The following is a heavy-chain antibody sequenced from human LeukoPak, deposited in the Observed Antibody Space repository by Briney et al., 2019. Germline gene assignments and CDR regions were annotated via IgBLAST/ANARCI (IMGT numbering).Heavy chain of an antibody. D-gene: IGHD4-17*01. CDR1: GFTFSSYA. CDR3: VKDSGEGDYVYDY. Sequence: GGSLRLSCSASGFTFSSYAMHWVRQAPGKGLEYVSAISSNGGSTYYADSVKGRFTISRDNSKNTLYLRMSSLRAEDTAVYYCVKDSGEGDYVYDYWGQGTLVTVSS. J-gene: IGHJ4*02. V-gene: IGHV3-64D*09. CDR2: ISSNGGST.